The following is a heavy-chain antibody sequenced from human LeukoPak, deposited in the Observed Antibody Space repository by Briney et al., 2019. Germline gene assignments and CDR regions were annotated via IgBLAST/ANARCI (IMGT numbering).Heavy chain of an antibody. J-gene: IGHJ3*02. CDR3: VLTVTTFYTSNAFDI. CDR2: IIPIFGTA. D-gene: IGHD4-17*01. CDR1: GGTFSSYA. Sequence: SVKVSCKASGGTFSSYAISWVRQAPGQGLEWMGGIIPIFGTANYAQKFQGRVTITADESTSTAYMELSSLRSEDTTVYYCVLTVTTFYTSNAFDIWGQGTMVTVSS. V-gene: IGHV1-69*13.